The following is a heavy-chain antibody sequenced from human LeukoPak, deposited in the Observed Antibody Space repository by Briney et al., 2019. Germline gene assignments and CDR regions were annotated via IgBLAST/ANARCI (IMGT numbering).Heavy chain of an antibody. J-gene: IGHJ4*02. CDR1: GGSISGGAYY. D-gene: IGHD1-26*01. CDR3: ARVLWSVVGASFDY. Sequence: PSETLSLTCSVSGGSISGGAYYWSWIRQYPGKGPEWIGYIYYSGNTYYNPSLKSRVTMSVDTSKNQFSLKLSSVTAADTAVYYCARVLWSVVGASFDYWGQGTLVTVSS. V-gene: IGHV4-31*02. CDR2: IYYSGNT.